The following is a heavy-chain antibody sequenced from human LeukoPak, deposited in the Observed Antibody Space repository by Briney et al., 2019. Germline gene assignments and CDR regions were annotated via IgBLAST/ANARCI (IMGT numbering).Heavy chain of an antibody. CDR3: ARDRSTWYKDFEY. Sequence: GGSLRLSCAASGFTFSSYSMNWVRQAPGRGLEWVAVIWSDGSNRYYADSVKGRFTISRDNSKNTMYLQMNSLRAEDTAVYYCARDRSTWYKDFEYWGQGTLVTVSS. CDR2: IWSDGSNR. J-gene: IGHJ4*02. D-gene: IGHD6-13*01. CDR1: GFTFSSYS. V-gene: IGHV3-33*08.